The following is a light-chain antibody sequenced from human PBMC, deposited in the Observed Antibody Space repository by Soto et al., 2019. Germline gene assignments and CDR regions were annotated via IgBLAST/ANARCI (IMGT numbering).Light chain of an antibody. CDR1: RIDVGGYNY. V-gene: IGLV2-14*01. CDR3: SSYTSSRTL. CDR2: EVS. Sequence: QSVLTPPASVSGSPGQSITISCTGTRIDVGGYNYVSWYQQHPGKAPKLMIYEVSNRPSGVSNRFSGSKSGNTASLTISGLQAEDEADYYCSSYTSSRTLFGTGTKVTVL. J-gene: IGLJ1*01.